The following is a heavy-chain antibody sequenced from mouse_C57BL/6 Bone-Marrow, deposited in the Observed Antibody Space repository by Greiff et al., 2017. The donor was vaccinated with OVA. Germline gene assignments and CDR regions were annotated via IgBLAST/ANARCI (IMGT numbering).Heavy chain of an antibody. D-gene: IGHD1-2*01. Sequence: EVNVVESEGGLVQPGSSMKLSCTASGFTFSDYYMAWVRQVPEKGLEWVANINYDGSSTYYLDSLKSRFIISRDNAKNILYLQMSSLKSEDTATYYCARDKSVTTAYFDYWGQGTTLTVSS. CDR1: GFTFSDYY. CDR3: ARDKSVTTAYFDY. J-gene: IGHJ2*01. V-gene: IGHV5-16*01. CDR2: INYDGSST.